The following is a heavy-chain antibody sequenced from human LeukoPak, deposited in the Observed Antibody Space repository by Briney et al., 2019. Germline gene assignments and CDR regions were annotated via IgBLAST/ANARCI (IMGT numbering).Heavy chain of an antibody. Sequence: PSETLSLTCTVSGGSIGSYFWSWIRQPPGKGLEWIGYNSGSTEYNPSLKSRVTISVDTSKNQLSLKLSSVTAADTAVYYCARGRGYGGNYLRAFDIWGRGTMVSVSS. D-gene: IGHD1-26*01. CDR1: GGSIGSYF. CDR2: NSGST. CDR3: ARGRGYGGNYLRAFDI. J-gene: IGHJ3*02. V-gene: IGHV4-59*08.